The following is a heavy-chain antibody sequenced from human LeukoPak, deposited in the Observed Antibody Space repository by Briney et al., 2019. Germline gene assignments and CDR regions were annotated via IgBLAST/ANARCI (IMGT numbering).Heavy chain of an antibody. CDR3: ARGRRSQPPPGVDY. J-gene: IGHJ4*02. CDR1: GYTFTSYA. V-gene: IGHV1-3*01. D-gene: IGHD1-14*01. Sequence: ASVKVSCKASGYTFTSYAMHWVRQAPGQRLEWMGWINAGNGNTKYSQKFQGRVTITRDTSASTAYMELSSLRSEDTAVYYCARGRRSQPPPGVDYWGQGTLVTVSS. CDR2: INAGNGNT.